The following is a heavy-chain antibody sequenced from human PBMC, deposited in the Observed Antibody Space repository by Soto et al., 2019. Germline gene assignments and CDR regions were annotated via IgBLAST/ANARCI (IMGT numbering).Heavy chain of an antibody. CDR2: INPSGGST. D-gene: IGHD3-22*01. J-gene: IGHJ5*02. Sequence: ASVKVSCKAPGYTFTSYYMHWVRQAPGQGLEWMGIINPSGGSTSYAQKFQGRVTMTRDTSTSTVYMELSSLRSEDTAVYYCAREDLDYYDSRNWFDPWGQGTLVTVSS. CDR1: GYTFTSYY. CDR3: AREDLDYYDSRNWFDP. V-gene: IGHV1-46*01.